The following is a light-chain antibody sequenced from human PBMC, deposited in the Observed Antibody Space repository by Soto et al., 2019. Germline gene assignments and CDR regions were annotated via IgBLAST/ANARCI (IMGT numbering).Light chain of an antibody. CDR2: GAS. J-gene: IGKJ5*01. Sequence: EIVLTQSPGTLSLSPGERATLSFRTSQSVSNNYLAWYQQKPGQAPRLLIYGASNRATGIPDRFSGSGSGTDFTLTISRLEPEDFAVYYCQQYDSSPIPFGQGTRLEIK. CDR1: QSVSNNY. V-gene: IGKV3-20*01. CDR3: QQYDSSPIP.